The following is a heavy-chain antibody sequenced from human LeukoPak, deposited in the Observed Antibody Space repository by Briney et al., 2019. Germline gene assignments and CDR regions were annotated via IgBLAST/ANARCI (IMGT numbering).Heavy chain of an antibody. D-gene: IGHD4-17*01. CDR2: ISSSSSYI. Sequence: KSGGSLRLSCAASGFTFRTYSMNWVRQAPGKGLEWVSSISSSSSYIYYADSVKGRFTISRDNAKNSLYLQMNSLRAEDTAVYYCARVTEDYGDYGFDYWGQGTLVTVSS. J-gene: IGHJ4*02. V-gene: IGHV3-21*01. CDR1: GFTFRTYS. CDR3: ARVTEDYGDYGFDY.